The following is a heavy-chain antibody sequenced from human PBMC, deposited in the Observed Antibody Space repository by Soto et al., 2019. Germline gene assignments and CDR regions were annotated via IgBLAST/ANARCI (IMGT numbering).Heavy chain of an antibody. CDR3: AKDTGRGGGSVFDY. Sequence: EVQLLESGGGLVQPGGSLRLSCAASGFTFRNYAMSWVRQARGKGLEWLSAISGSGSDTYYTDSVKGRFTISRDNFKNTLHLQMNSLRAEDTAVYYCAKDTGRGGGSVFDYWGLGTLVTASS. V-gene: IGHV3-23*01. J-gene: IGHJ4*02. CDR1: GFTFRNYA. CDR2: ISGSGSDT. D-gene: IGHD2-15*01.